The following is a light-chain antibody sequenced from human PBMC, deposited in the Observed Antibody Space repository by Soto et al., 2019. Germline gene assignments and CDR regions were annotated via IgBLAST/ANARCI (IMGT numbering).Light chain of an antibody. CDR1: QSVSSSY. J-gene: IGKJ1*01. CDR3: QQYGSSLTWT. V-gene: IGKV3-20*01. Sequence: EIVLTQSPGTLSLSPGARATLSCRASQSVSSSYLAWYQQKPGQAPRLLIYGASSRATGIPDRFSGSGSGTDFTLTSSRLEPEDFAVYYCQQYGSSLTWTLGQGTKVESK. CDR2: GAS.